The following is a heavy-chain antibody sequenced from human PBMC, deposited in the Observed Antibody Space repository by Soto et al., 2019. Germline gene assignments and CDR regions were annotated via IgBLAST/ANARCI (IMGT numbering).Heavy chain of an antibody. D-gene: IGHD6-19*01. J-gene: IGHJ5*02. V-gene: IGHV1-18*01. CDR2: ISAYNGNT. CDR3: ARGTSSGWRNNWFDP. Sequence: ASVKVSCKASGYTFTSYGISWVRQAPGQGLEWMGWISAYNGNTNYAQKLQGRVTMTTDTSTSTAYMELRSLRSDDTAVYYCARGTSSGWRNNWFDPWGQGTLVTVSS. CDR1: GYTFTSYG.